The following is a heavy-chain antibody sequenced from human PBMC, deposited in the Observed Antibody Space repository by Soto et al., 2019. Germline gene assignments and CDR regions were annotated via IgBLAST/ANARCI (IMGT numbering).Heavy chain of an antibody. CDR3: ARAPGYCNSTICYIDTFDI. CDR1: GYTFTSSG. D-gene: IGHD2-2*02. Sequence: ASVKVSCKPSGYTFTSSGISWVRQAPGQGLEWMGWISGYNGNTNYAQKFRGRVTMTKYTSTTTAYMEVRSLRADDTAVYYCARAPGYCNSTICYIDTFDIWGQGTMVTVS. J-gene: IGHJ3*02. V-gene: IGHV1-18*01. CDR2: ISGYNGNT.